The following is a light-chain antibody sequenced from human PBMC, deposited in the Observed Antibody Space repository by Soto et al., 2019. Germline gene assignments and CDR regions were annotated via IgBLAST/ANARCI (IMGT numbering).Light chain of an antibody. CDR1: QSVNSN. CDR3: QQYGDSPVT. V-gene: IGKV3-20*01. CDR2: DAS. J-gene: IGKJ1*01. Sequence: EIVMTQSPATLSVSPGERATLSCRASQSVNSNLAWYQQKPGQAPRLLISDASSRATDVPDRFSGSGSGTDFSLTISRLEPEDFAVYYCQQYGDSPVTFGQGTKVDI.